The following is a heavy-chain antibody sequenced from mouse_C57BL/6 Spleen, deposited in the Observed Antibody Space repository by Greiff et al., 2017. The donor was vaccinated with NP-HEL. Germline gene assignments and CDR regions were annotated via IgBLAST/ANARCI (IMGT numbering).Heavy chain of an antibody. CDR1: GYTFTDYY. V-gene: IGHV1-26*01. CDR3: ARGGIYDGYPYYYAMDY. J-gene: IGHJ4*01. Sequence: EVQLQQSGPELVKPGASVKISCKASGYTFTDYYMNWVKQSHGKSLEWIGDINPNNGGTSYNQKFKGKATLTVDKSSSTAYMELRSLTSEDSAVYYCARGGIYDGYPYYYAMDYWGQGTSVTVSS. D-gene: IGHD2-3*01. CDR2: INPNNGGT.